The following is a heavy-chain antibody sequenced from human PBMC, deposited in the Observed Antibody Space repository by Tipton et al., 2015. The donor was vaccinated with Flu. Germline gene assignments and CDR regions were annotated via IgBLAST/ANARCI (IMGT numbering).Heavy chain of an antibody. CDR3: AKGFLGFYWYFDL. Sequence: RSLRLSCVGSGFRFDDYGMHWVRQAPGKGLEWVATISYNSGMIAHADSVKGRFTNSRDNAKNSLYLQMNSLTTEDTAFYYCAKGFLGFYWYFDLWGRGTLVTVSS. V-gene: IGHV3-9*01. J-gene: IGHJ2*01. CDR2: ISYNSGMI. D-gene: IGHD2/OR15-2a*01. CDR1: GFRFDDYG.